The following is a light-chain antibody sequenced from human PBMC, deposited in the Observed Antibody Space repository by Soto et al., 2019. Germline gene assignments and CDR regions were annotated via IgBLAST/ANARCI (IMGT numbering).Light chain of an antibody. Sequence: ENVLTQSPGTLPLSPGERATLSCRANQSVSNSALAWYQQKPGQAPRLLIYSISTRATGIPDRFSGSGSGTDFTLTISRLEPEDFAVYYCQQYGSSLITFGQGTRLEIK. CDR3: QQYGSSLIT. J-gene: IGKJ5*01. CDR2: SIS. V-gene: IGKV3-20*01. CDR1: QSVSNSA.